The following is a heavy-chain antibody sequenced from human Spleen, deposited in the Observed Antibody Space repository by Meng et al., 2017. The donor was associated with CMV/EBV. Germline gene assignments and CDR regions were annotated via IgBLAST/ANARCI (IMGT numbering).Heavy chain of an antibody. CDR3: ARVLYYYYGMDV. J-gene: IGHJ6*02. V-gene: IGHV1-69*04. Sequence: SVKVSCKASGYTFTSYGISWVRQAPGQGLEWMGRIIPILGIANYAQKFQGRVTITADKSTSTAYMELSRLRSEDTAVYYCARVLYYYYGMDVWGQGTTVTVSS. CDR2: IIPILGIA. CDR1: GYTFTSYG.